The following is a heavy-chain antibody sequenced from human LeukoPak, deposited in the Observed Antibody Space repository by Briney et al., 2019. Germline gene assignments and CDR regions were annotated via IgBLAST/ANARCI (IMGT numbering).Heavy chain of an antibody. CDR3: AXEXXXXYXSSGYRSSYAFDI. D-gene: IGHD3-22*01. CDR1: GYTFTSYA. Sequence: SVKVXXKASGYTFTSYAMNWVRQAPGQGLEWMGWINTNTGNPTYAQGFTGRFVFSLDTSVSTAYLQISSLKDEDTAVYYCAXEXXXXYXSSGYRSSYAFDIWGQGTMVTVSS. J-gene: IGHJ3*02. CDR2: INTNTGNP. V-gene: IGHV7-4-1*02.